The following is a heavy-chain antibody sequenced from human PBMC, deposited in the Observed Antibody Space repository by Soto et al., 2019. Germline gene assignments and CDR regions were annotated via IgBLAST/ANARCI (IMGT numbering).Heavy chain of an antibody. J-gene: IGHJ4*02. CDR3: AREEVVTAGYFDY. V-gene: IGHV3-30-3*01. D-gene: IGHD6-13*01. Sequence: QVQLVESGGGVVQPGRSLRLSCAASGFTFSSYAMHWVRQAPGQGLEWVAVISYDGSNKYYADSVKGRFTISRDNPKNTLYLQMNSLRAKDTAVYYCAREEVVTAGYFDYWGQGTLVTVSS. CDR2: ISYDGSNK. CDR1: GFTFSSYA.